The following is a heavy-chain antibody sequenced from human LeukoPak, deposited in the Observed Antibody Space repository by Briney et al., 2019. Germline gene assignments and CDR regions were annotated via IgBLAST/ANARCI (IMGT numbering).Heavy chain of an antibody. CDR2: IWHDGNNK. V-gene: IGHV3-33*06. CDR3: ANNFDY. Sequence: GGSLRLSCAASGFTFSNYGMHWVRQAPGKGLEWVAVIWHDGNNKYYADSVKGRFTITRDNSKNTLYLQMNSLRAEDTAVCYCANNFDYWGQGTLVTVSS. CDR1: GFTFSNYG. J-gene: IGHJ4*02.